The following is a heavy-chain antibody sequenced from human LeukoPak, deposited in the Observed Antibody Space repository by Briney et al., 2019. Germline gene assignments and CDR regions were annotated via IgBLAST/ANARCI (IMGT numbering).Heavy chain of an antibody. D-gene: IGHD2-21*02. CDR1: AFSFRNYA. CDR2: ISYDGSNK. Sequence: GGSLRLSCVVSAFSFRNYAMSWVRQAPGKGLEWVAVISYDGSNKYYADSVKGRFTISRDNSKNTLYLQMNSLRAEDTAVYYCARDPADYCGGDCYSGYFDYWGQGTLVTVSS. CDR3: ARDPADYCGGDCYSGYFDY. J-gene: IGHJ4*02. V-gene: IGHV3-30*04.